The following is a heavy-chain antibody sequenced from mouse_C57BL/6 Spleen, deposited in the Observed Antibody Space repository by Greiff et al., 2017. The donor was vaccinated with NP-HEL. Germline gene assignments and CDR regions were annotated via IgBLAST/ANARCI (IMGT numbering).Heavy chain of an antibody. J-gene: IGHJ4*01. V-gene: IGHV1-5*01. CDR1: GYTFTSYW. CDR3: TRSYYSNYGYYAMDY. CDR2: IYPGNSDT. Sequence: EVKVEESGTVLARPGASVKMSCKTSGYTFTSYWMHWVKQRPGQGLEWIGAIYPGNSDTSYNQKFKGKAKLTAVTSASTAYMELSSLTNEDSAVYYCTRSYYSNYGYYAMDYWGQGTSVTGSS. D-gene: IGHD2-5*01.